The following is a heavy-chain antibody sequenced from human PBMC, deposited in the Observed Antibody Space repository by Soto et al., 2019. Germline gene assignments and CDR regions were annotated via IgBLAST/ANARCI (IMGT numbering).Heavy chain of an antibody. J-gene: IGHJ4*02. CDR3: ASGIQLWLRRINNGYSG. D-gene: IGHD5-18*01. V-gene: IGHV1-69*13. CDR1: GGTFSTYA. CDR2: INPMFGTA. Sequence: SAKVSCKAPGGTFSTYAISWVRQAPGQGLEWMGGINPMFGTANYAQRFQDRVTITADESTNTVYMELSSLRSEDTAVYFCASGIQLWLRRINNGYSGWGQGTLVTVSS.